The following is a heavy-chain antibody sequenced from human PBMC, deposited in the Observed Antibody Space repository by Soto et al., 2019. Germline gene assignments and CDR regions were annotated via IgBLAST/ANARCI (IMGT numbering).Heavy chain of an antibody. CDR3: AKDQTGRYYDFWSGYLRTPYKYYGMDV. V-gene: IGHV3-30*18. Sequence: GGSLRLSCAASGFTFSSYGMHWVRQAPGKGLEWVAVISYDGSNKYYADYVKGRFTISRDNSKNTLYLQMNSLRAEDTAVYYCAKDQTGRYYDFWSGYLRTPYKYYGMDVWGQGTTVTVSS. D-gene: IGHD3-3*01. J-gene: IGHJ6*02. CDR2: ISYDGSNK. CDR1: GFTFSSYG.